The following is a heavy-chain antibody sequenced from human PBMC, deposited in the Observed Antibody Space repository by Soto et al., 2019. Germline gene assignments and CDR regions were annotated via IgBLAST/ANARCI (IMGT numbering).Heavy chain of an antibody. CDR1: GFTFTSSA. CDR3: AAEGVYDSSGYSKTFAY. Sequence: SVKVSCKASGFTFTSSAVQWVRQARGQRLEWIGWIVVGSGNTNYAQKFQERVTITRDMSTSTAYMELSSLRSEDTAVYYCAAEGVYDSSGYSKTFAYWGQGTLVTVSS. CDR2: IVVGSGNT. D-gene: IGHD3-22*01. J-gene: IGHJ4*02. V-gene: IGHV1-58*01.